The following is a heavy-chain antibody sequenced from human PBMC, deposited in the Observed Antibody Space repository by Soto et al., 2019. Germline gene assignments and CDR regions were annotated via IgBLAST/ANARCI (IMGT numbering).Heavy chain of an antibody. Sequence: SETLSLTCFLSVDFMSCDYWTWIRQTPGRGLDWLGYIFHPGTTNYNPSLKSRVIISVDRSKNQFSLDLFSVTAADPAIYYCGRCMGYDDSGSLDRTFDRWGQGTRVTVSS. CDR2: IFHPGTT. CDR1: VDFMSCDY. CDR3: GRCMGYDDSGSLDRTFDR. D-gene: IGHD2-15*01. J-gene: IGHJ4*02. V-gene: IGHV4-59*12.